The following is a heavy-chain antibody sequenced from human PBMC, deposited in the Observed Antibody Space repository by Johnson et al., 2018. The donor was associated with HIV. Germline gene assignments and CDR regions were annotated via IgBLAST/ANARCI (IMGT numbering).Heavy chain of an antibody. Sequence: QVQLVESGGGVVQPGRSLRLSCAASGFTFSSYGMHWVRQAPGKGLEWVAFIRYDGSNKHYADSVKGRFTISRDNSKNTLYLQMNSLRAEDTAVYYCARDGGYCSSTSCFRHWASAFDIWGQGTMVTVSS. CDR2: IRYDGSNK. CDR1: GFTFSSYG. D-gene: IGHD2-2*01. CDR3: ARDGGYCSSTSCFRHWASAFDI. J-gene: IGHJ3*02. V-gene: IGHV3-30*02.